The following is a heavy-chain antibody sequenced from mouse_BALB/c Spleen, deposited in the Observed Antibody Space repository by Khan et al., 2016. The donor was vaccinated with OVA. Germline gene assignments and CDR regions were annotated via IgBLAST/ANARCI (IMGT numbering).Heavy chain of an antibody. D-gene: IGHD2-12*01. V-gene: IGHV1S22*01. J-gene: IGHJ3*01. CDR2: IYPGSGST. CDR3: TRWSYWLAY. CDR1: GYTFTSYC. Sequence: LQQPGSELVRPGASVKLSCKASGYTFTSYCMHWVKQRPGQGLEWIGDIYPGSGSTNYDEKFKSKATLTVDTSSSTAYMQLSSLTSEDSAVYYCTRWSYWLAYWGQGTLVTVSA.